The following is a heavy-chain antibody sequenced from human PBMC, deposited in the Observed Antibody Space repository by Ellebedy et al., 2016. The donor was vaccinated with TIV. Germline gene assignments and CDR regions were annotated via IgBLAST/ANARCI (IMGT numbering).Heavy chain of an antibody. D-gene: IGHD1/OR15-1a*01. CDR2: ITRDAGYT. J-gene: IGHJ4*02. CDR1: GFTFSSFS. V-gene: IGHV3-43*01. CDR3: ATEQRKYFDY. Sequence: GESLKISCAASGFTFSSFSMNWVRQAPGKDLEWVSLITRDAGYTYYADSVKGRFTISRDNSRYSLYLHMSSLRTEDTAFYYCATEQRKYFDYWGQGTVVTVSS.